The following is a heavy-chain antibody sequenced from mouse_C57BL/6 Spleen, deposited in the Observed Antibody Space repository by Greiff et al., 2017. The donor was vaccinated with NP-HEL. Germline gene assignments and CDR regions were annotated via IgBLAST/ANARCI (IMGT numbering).Heavy chain of an antibody. Sequence: DVMLVESGGGLVKPGGSLKLSCAASGFTFSSYAMSWVRQTPEKRLEWVATISDGGSYTYYPDNVKGRFTISRDNAKNNLYLQMSHLKSEDTAMYYCAREGIYYYGSSYGYYAMDYWGQGTSVTVSS. V-gene: IGHV5-4*01. CDR3: AREGIYYYGSSYGYYAMDY. CDR2: ISDGGSYT. D-gene: IGHD1-1*01. J-gene: IGHJ4*01. CDR1: GFTFSSYA.